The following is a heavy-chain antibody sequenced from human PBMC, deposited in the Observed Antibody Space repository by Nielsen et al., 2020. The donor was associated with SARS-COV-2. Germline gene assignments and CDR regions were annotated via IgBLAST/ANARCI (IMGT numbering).Heavy chain of an antibody. CDR1: GASISSGDYH. Sequence: SETLSLTCTVSGASISSGDYHWSWVRQTPGKGLEWLAFISHSGITYYNPSLRSRVAISVDTSKNQFSLNLNSVTAADTAVYFCARRSSGGYSRRFFDYWGQGVLVTVSS. J-gene: IGHJ4*02. D-gene: IGHD3-22*01. CDR3: ARRSSGGYSRRFFDY. CDR2: ISHSGIT. V-gene: IGHV4-30-4*08.